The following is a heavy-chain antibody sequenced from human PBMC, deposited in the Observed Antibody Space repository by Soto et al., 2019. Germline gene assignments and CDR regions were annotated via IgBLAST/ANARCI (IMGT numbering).Heavy chain of an antibody. CDR3: ARTTGFRYYMDV. J-gene: IGHJ6*03. V-gene: IGHV4-59*08. CDR2: IYYSGST. CDR1: GGSISSYY. D-gene: IGHD2-8*02. Sequence: SETLSLTCTVSGGSISSYYWSWIRQPPGKGLEWIGYIYYSGSTNYNPSLKSRVTISVDTSKNQFSLKLSSVTAADTAVYYCARTTGFRYYMDVWGKGTTVTVSS.